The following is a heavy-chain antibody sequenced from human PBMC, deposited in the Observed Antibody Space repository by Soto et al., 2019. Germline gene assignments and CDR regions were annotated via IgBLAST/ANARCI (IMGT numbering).Heavy chain of an antibody. CDR2: ISGSGGST. D-gene: IGHD3-3*01. CDR1: GFTFSSYA. Sequence: EVQLLESGGGLVQPGGSLRLSCAASGFTFSSYAMSWVRQAPGKGLEWVSAISGSGGSTYDADSVKGRFTISRDNSKNTRYLQMNSLRAEDTAVYYCAKDREWLLTFDYWGQGTLVTVSS. V-gene: IGHV3-23*01. J-gene: IGHJ4*02. CDR3: AKDREWLLTFDY.